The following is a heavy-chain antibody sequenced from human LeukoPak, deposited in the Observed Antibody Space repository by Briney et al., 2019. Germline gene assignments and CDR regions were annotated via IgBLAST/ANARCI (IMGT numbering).Heavy chain of an antibody. CDR1: GGSISSSDYY. D-gene: IGHD5-24*01. J-gene: IGHJ6*02. Sequence: PSETLSLTCTVSGGSISSSDYYWGWIRQPPGKGLEWIASIFYSGNTYYNPSLRSRVTISVDTSKNQFSLKLSSVTAADTAVYYCARHPRDGYNSPYFYYGVAVWGHGTTVTVSS. V-gene: IGHV4-39*01. CDR2: IFYSGNT. CDR3: ARHPRDGYNSPYFYYGVAV.